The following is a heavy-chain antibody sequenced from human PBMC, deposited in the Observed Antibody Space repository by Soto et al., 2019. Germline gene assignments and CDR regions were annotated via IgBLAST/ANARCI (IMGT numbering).Heavy chain of an antibody. CDR1: GYTFTSYG. Sequence: ASVKVSCKASGYTFTSYGISWVRQAPGQGLEWMGWISAYNGNTNYAQKLQGRVTMTTDTSTSTAYMELRSLRSDDTAVYYCARDPGEVVRGVISLVVDAFDIWGQGTMVTVSS. D-gene: IGHD3-10*01. V-gene: IGHV1-18*01. J-gene: IGHJ3*02. CDR2: ISAYNGNT. CDR3: ARDPGEVVRGVISLVVDAFDI.